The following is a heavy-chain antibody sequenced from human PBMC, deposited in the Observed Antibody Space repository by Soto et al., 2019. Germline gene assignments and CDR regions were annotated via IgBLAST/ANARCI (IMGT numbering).Heavy chain of an antibody. Sequence: KTSETLSLTCTVPGGSVSSGSYYWSWIRQPPGKGLEWIAYMSYSGTTNYNPSLKSRVTISVDTSKNQFSLRLSSVTAADTAVYYCARAVNFDFWSDSQSGYYLDYWGQGTLVTVSS. V-gene: IGHV4-61*01. CDR3: ARAVNFDFWSDSQSGYYLDY. CDR2: MSYSGTT. D-gene: IGHD3-3*01. J-gene: IGHJ4*02. CDR1: GGSVSSGSYY.